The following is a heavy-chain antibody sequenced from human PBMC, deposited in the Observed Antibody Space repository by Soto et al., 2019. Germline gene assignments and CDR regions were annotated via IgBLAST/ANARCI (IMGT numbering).Heavy chain of an antibody. D-gene: IGHD6-19*01. V-gene: IGHV3-23*01. CDR1: GFTFSSYA. CDR2: ISGSGGST. J-gene: IGHJ6*02. Sequence: EVQLLESGGGLVQPGGSLRLSCAASGFTFSSYAMSWVRQAPGKGLEWVSAISGSGGSTYYADSVKGRCTISRDNSKNTLELQKNSLRAEDTAVYYCAKGGGSSGWSYYHYYGLDVWGQGTTVTVSS. CDR3: AKGGGSSGWSYYHYYGLDV.